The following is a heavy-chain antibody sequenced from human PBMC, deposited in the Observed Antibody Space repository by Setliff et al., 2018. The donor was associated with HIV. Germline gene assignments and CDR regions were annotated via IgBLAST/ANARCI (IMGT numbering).Heavy chain of an antibody. Sequence: SETLSLTCTVSGASITSHYWSWIRQSPGRELEWIGYIYSTGSTNYNPSLQSRVTISVDKSTSEFSLKLNAVTAADTAVYYWARGPGGTVPKPLDAFDIWGQGTMVTVSS. CDR1: GASITSHY. D-gene: IGHD1-1*01. CDR2: IYSTGST. CDR3: ARGPGGTVPKPLDAFDI. J-gene: IGHJ3*02. V-gene: IGHV4-59*11.